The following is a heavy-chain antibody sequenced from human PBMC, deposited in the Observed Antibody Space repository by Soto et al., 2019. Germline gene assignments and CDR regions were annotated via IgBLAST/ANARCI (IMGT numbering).Heavy chain of an antibody. CDR2: IYYSGST. J-gene: IGHJ6*03. CDR1: GGSISSYY. D-gene: IGHD2-15*01. Sequence: SETLSLTCTVSGGSISSYYWSWIRQPPGKGLEWIGYIYYSGSTNYNPSLKSRVTISVDTSKNQFSLKLSSVTAADTAVYYCARDRRSGGRGKYYYYYYMDVWGKGTTVTVSS. V-gene: IGHV4-59*01. CDR3: ARDRRSGGRGKYYYYYYMDV.